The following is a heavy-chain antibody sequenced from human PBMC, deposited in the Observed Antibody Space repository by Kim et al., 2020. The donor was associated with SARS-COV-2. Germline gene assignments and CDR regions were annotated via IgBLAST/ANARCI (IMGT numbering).Heavy chain of an antibody. D-gene: IGHD2-2*01. CDR3: ARDPIKHQLPIYYYGMDV. J-gene: IGHJ6*02. CDR2: IYYSGST. CDR1: GGSISSSSYY. Sequence: SETLSLTCTVSGGSISSSSYYWGWIRQPPGKGLEWIGSIYYSGSTYYNPSLKSRVTISVDTSKNQFSLKLSSVTAADTAVYYCARDPIKHQLPIYYYGMDVWGQGTTVTVSS. V-gene: IGHV4-39*07.